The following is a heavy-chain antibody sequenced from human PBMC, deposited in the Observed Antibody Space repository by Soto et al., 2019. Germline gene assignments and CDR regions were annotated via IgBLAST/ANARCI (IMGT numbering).Heavy chain of an antibody. V-gene: IGHV1-69*12. CDR3: AVLLFCSGVCLSHFDS. D-gene: IGHD2-21*02. Sequence: HVQLVQSGAEVKKPGSSVKVSCKASGGTFSSYTFSWVRQAPGQGLEWMGGIIPMFGSPYYAQKFQGRVNISADESANTAYMEMSSLRSADTAVYYCAVLLFCSGVCLSHFDSWGQGTLVTVSS. J-gene: IGHJ4*02. CDR2: IIPMFGSP. CDR1: GGTFSSYT.